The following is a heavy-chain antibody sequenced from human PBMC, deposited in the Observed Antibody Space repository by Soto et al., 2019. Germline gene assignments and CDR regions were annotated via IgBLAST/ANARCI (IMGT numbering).Heavy chain of an antibody. J-gene: IGHJ6*02. Sequence: LGGSLRLSCAASGFTVSSNYMSWVRQAPGMGLEWVSVIYAGGTTYYADSVKGRFTISRDNSENTLYLQMNSLSAEDTAVYYCARDIGAGSGWAYYYAMDVWGQGTTVTVSS. D-gene: IGHD6-19*01. CDR1: GFTVSSNY. V-gene: IGHV3-53*01. CDR3: ARDIGAGSGWAYYYAMDV. CDR2: IYAGGTT.